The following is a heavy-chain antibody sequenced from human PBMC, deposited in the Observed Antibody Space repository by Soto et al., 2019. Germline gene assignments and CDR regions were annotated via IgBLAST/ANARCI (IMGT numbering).Heavy chain of an antibody. D-gene: IGHD4-17*01. CDR1: GFTFSSYA. Sequence: GGSLRLSCAASGFTFSSYAMSWVRQAPGKGLEWVSAISGSGGSTYYADSVKGRFTISRDNSKNTLYLQMNSLRAEDTAVYYCANDRGPYGHFDYWGQGTLVTVSS. V-gene: IGHV3-23*01. CDR2: ISGSGGST. J-gene: IGHJ4*02. CDR3: ANDRGPYGHFDY.